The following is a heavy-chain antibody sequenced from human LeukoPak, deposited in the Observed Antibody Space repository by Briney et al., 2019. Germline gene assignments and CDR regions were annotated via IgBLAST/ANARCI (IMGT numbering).Heavy chain of an antibody. V-gene: IGHV3-9*01. CDR2: ITWNSGSI. J-gene: IGHJ3*02. CDR1: GFTFDDYA. CDR3: AKDLSSFVGLDVGAFDI. Sequence: QPGPSLRLSYSASGFTFDDYAMHCARQTPGKGLEWVSGITWNSGSIHYTDSVKGRFTISRDSAKNSLYLQMNSLRAEDTALYYCAKDLSSFVGLDVGAFDIWGQGTMVTVSS. D-gene: IGHD6-6*01.